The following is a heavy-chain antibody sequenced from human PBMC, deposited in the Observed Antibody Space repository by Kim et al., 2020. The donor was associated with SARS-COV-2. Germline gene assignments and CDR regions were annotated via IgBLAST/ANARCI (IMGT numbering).Heavy chain of an antibody. V-gene: IGHV4-39*01. CDR2: IYYSGST. CDR3: ARRVIDYGDAFDY. J-gene: IGHJ4*02. D-gene: IGHD4-17*01. Sequence: SETLSLTCTVSGGSISSSSYYWGWIRQPPGKGLEWIGSIYYSGSTYYNPSLKSRVTISVDTSKNQFSLKLSSVTAADTAVYYCARRVIDYGDAFDYWGQGTLVTVSS. CDR1: GGSISSSSYY.